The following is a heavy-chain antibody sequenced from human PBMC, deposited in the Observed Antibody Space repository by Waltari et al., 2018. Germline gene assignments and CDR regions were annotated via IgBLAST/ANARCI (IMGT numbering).Heavy chain of an antibody. CDR3: SSGYFVGDFG. CDR2: IKQDGSEK. Sequence: EVQLVESGGGLVQPGGSLRLSCAASGFTFSSYWMSWVRQAPGKGLEWVANIKQDGSEKDYVDSVKGRFTISRDNAKNSLYLQMNSLRAEDTAVYYCSSGYFVGDFGWGQGTLVTVSS. CDR1: GFTFSSYW. J-gene: IGHJ4*02. V-gene: IGHV3-7*01. D-gene: IGHD3-22*01.